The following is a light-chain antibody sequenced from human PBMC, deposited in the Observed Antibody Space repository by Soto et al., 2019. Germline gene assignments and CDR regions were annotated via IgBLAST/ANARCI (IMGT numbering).Light chain of an antibody. V-gene: IGKV1-39*01. CDR2: AAS. CDR1: QSITTY. CDR3: QQSYSVPYT. J-gene: IGKJ2*01. Sequence: DIPMTQSPSSLSASVGDRVTITCRASQSITTYLNWYQHKPGKAPKLLIHAASSLQSGVPSRFSGSGSGTDFTLTSSSLQPEDVATYYCQQSYSVPYTFGQGTKLEIK.